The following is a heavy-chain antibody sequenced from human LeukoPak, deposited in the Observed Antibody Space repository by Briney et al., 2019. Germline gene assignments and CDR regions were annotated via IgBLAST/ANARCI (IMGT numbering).Heavy chain of an antibody. CDR3: ARQLHQYYYDSSGYYFDY. Sequence: PSGTLSLTCAVSDGSVSSSNWWSWVRQPPGKVLEWIGSIYYSGSTYYNPSLKSRVTISVDTSKNQFSLKLSSVTAADTAVYYCARQLHQYYYDSSGYYFDYWGQGTLVTVSS. D-gene: IGHD3-22*01. CDR1: DGSVSSSNW. J-gene: IGHJ4*02. CDR2: IYYSGST. V-gene: IGHV4-4*02.